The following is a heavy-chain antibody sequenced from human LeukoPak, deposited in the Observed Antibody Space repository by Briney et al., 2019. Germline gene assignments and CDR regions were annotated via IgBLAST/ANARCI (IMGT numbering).Heavy chain of an antibody. CDR2: INEDGSVK. J-gene: IGHJ4*02. D-gene: IGHD6-6*01. Sequence: GGSLRLSCAASGFTFTNAWMSWVRQAPGKGLEWVANINEDGSVKDYVDSVKGRYTISRDNARNSLYLQMNSLRAEDTAVYYCARGGAVRPDYWGQGTLVTVSS. CDR1: GFTFTNAW. CDR3: ARGGAVRPDY. V-gene: IGHV3-7*01.